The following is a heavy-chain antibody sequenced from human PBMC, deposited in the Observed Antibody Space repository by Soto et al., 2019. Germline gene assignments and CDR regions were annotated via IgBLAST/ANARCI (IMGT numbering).Heavy chain of an antibody. CDR1: GFTFSSYA. V-gene: IGHV3-23*01. Sequence: GWSLRLSCAASGFTFSSYAMSWVRQAPGKGLEWVSAISGSGGSTYYADSVKGRFTISRDNSKNTLYLQMNSLRAEDTAVYYCATLPPRHSGSYFDGWFDPWGQGTLVTVSP. D-gene: IGHD1-26*01. CDR3: ATLPPRHSGSYFDGWFDP. J-gene: IGHJ5*02. CDR2: ISGSGGST.